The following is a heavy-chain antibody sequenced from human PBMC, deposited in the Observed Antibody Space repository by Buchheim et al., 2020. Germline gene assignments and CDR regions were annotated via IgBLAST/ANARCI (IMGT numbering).Heavy chain of an antibody. CDR3: AGETYYFDH. J-gene: IGHJ4*02. Sequence: EVLLVESGGGLVQPGGSLSPSCAASGFTFSRFWMSWVRQAPGRGRGWWANLTKVGTEKYYVDFVKGRFTISEDNATNSLYLQMNSLTAEDAAVYYCAGETYYFDHWGQGAL. CDR2: LTKVGTEK. CDR1: GFTFSRFW. V-gene: IGHV3-7*01.